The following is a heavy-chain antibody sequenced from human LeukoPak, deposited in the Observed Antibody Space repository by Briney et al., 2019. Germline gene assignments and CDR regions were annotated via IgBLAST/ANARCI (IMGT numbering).Heavy chain of an antibody. V-gene: IGHV4-59*01. CDR2: IYYSGST. D-gene: IGHD2-21*02. J-gene: IGHJ3*02. CDR3: ARGVITYCGGDCYSNDAFDI. CDR1: GGSISSYH. Sequence: SETLSLTCTVSGGSISSYHWSWIRQPPGKGLEWIGYIYYSGSTNYNPSLKSRVTISVDTSKNQFSLKLSSVTAADTAVYYCARGVITYCGGDCYSNDAFDIWGQGTMVTVSS.